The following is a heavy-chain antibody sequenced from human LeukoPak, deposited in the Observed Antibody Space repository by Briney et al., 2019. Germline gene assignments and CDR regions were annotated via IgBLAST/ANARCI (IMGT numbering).Heavy chain of an antibody. J-gene: IGHJ4*02. V-gene: IGHV3-66*01. CDR3: ARAYYDSSGYYPF. D-gene: IGHD3-22*01. CDR2: IYSGGST. Sequence: PGGSLRLSCAASGFPVSSNYMSWVRQAPGKGLEWVSVIYSGGSTYYADSVKGRFTISRDNSKNTLYLQMNSLRAEDTAVYYCARAYYDSSGYYPFGGQGTLVTVSS. CDR1: GFPVSSNY.